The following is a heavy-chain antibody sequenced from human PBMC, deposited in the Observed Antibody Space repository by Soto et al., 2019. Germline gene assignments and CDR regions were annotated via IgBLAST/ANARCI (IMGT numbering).Heavy chain of an antibody. CDR3: ARDRVVAAGLYWYFDL. J-gene: IGHJ2*01. D-gene: IGHD6-13*01. CDR2: ISSSSSYI. V-gene: IGHV3-21*01. Sequence: SLRLSCAASGFTFSSYSMNWVRQAPGKGLEWVSSISSSSSYIYYADSVKGRFTISRDNAKNSLYLQMNSLRAEDSGVYYCARDRVVAAGLYWYFDLWGRGTLVTVSS. CDR1: GFTFSSYS.